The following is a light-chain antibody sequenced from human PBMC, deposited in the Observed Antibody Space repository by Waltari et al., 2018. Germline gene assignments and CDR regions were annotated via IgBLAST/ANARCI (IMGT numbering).Light chain of an antibody. CDR3: QVWDTSSDHLWV. V-gene: IGLV3-21*02. Sequence: SYVLTQPPSVSVAPGQTARISCGGNKIGSKGVHWYRQKPGQAPVLVVYDNSDRPSGIPGRLSGSNSGNTATLTIKRVEAGDEADYYCQVWDTSSDHLWVFGGGTKLTVL. CDR1: KIGSKG. J-gene: IGLJ3*02. CDR2: DNS.